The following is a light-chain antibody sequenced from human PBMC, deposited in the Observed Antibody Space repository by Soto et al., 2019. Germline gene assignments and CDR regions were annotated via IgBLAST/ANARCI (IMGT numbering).Light chain of an antibody. CDR3: QQYSTVWT. CDR2: ETS. J-gene: IGKJ1*01. Sequence: DIQMSQSPSTLSASVGDRVTITCRASRSLTRWLAWYQQKPGRAPKLLLYETSILQSGVPSRFSGSGSGTDFTLTISGVQPDDIATYYCQQYSTVWTFGQGTRVEVK. CDR1: RSLTRW. V-gene: IGKV1-5*03.